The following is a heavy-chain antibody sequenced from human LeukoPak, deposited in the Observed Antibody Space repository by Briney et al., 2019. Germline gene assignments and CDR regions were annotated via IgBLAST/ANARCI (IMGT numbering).Heavy chain of an antibody. D-gene: IGHD6-19*01. V-gene: IGHV1-69*13. CDR3: ARGAVAGTYYYYMDV. Sequence: GASVKVSCKASGGTFSSYAISWVRQAPGQGLEWMGGIIPIFGTANYAQKFQGRVTITADESTSTAYMELSSLRSEDTAVYYCARGAVAGTYYYYMDVWGKGTTVTISS. CDR2: IIPIFGTA. J-gene: IGHJ6*03. CDR1: GGTFSSYA.